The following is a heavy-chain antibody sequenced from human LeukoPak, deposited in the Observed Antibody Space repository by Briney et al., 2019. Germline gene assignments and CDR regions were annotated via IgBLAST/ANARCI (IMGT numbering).Heavy chain of an antibody. V-gene: IGHV3-23*01. Sequence: GGSLRLSCAASGFTFSSSATSWGRPGPGKGRECVSPLSGSGGSPYYADSLKGRFTISRDNSTNTLYLQMNSLRAEDTAVYYCAKGVVVVPAAIDYWGQGTLVTVSS. CDR1: GFTFSSSA. D-gene: IGHD2-2*01. CDR2: LSGSGGSP. J-gene: IGHJ4*02. CDR3: AKGVVVVPAAIDY.